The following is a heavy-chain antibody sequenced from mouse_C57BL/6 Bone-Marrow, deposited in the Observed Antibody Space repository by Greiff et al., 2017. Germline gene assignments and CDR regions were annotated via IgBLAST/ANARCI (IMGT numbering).Heavy chain of an antibody. CDR1: GYTFTGYW. D-gene: IGHD2-5*01. Sequence: VQLQQSGAELMKPGASVKLSCKATGYTFTGYWIEWVKQRPGHGLEWIGEILPGSGSTNYNEKFKGKATFTADTSSTTAYMQLSSLTTEDSAIDYCARHYSNYRFAYWGQGTLVTVSA. CDR3: ARHYSNYRFAY. J-gene: IGHJ3*01. V-gene: IGHV1-9*01. CDR2: ILPGSGST.